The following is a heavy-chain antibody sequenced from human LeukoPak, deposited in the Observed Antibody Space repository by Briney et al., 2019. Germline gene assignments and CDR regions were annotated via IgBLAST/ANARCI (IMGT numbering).Heavy chain of an antibody. CDR2: INSGGGT. CDR1: GFTLRSNS. J-gene: IGHJ4*02. CDR3: GRGGPPGYDPFDY. D-gene: IGHD5-12*01. V-gene: IGHV3-53*01. Sequence: GGSLRLSCAGSGFTLRSNSMSWVRQAPGKGLEWVSVINSGGGTYYADSVEGRFTISRDNSKNTVYLQMNSLRVEDTAVYYCGRGGPPGYDPFDYWGQGTLVTVSS.